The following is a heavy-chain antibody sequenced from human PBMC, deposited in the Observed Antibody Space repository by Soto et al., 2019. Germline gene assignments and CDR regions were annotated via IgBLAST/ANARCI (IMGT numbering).Heavy chain of an antibody. J-gene: IGHJ4*02. Sequence: QVQLVESGGGLVKPGGSLRLSCAASGLTFSDYYMTWIRQPPGKGLEWVSYISGDGTTIHYADSVKGRFTVSRDNARNSLYLQMNSLTAEDTAFYYCANDPYYYASENWGQGTLVTVSS. CDR3: ANDPYYYASEN. V-gene: IGHV3-11*01. CDR1: GLTFSDYY. D-gene: IGHD3-10*01. CDR2: ISGDGTTI.